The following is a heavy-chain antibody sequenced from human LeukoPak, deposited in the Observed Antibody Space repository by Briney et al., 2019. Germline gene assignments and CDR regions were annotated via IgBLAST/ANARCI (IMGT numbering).Heavy chain of an antibody. CDR3: ARSQNYYGSGDY. Sequence: SETLSLTCTVSGESVSNGNYYWSWLRQPPGKALEWIGYIYYTGKTYYNPSLEGRVTILVDTSRNHFSVKLSSVTAADTAVYYCARSQNYYGSGDYWSQGTLVTVSS. J-gene: IGHJ4*02. CDR2: IYYTGKT. V-gene: IGHV4-61*03. CDR1: GESVSNGNYY. D-gene: IGHD3-10*01.